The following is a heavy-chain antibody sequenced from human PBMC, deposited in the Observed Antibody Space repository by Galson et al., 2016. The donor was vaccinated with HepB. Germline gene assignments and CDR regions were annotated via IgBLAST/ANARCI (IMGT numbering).Heavy chain of an antibody. Sequence: SLRLSCAASGFTVSGNFMSWVRQAPGKGLEYVSSIYNGGSTYYIDSVKGRFTISRDNSENTLNLQMNSLRDEDTAVYYCARVRAFWSGPPYYFESWGQGTLVIVSS. V-gene: IGHV3-66*01. CDR1: GFTVSGNF. D-gene: IGHD3-3*01. J-gene: IGHJ4*02. CDR3: ARVRAFWSGPPYYFES. CDR2: IYNGGST.